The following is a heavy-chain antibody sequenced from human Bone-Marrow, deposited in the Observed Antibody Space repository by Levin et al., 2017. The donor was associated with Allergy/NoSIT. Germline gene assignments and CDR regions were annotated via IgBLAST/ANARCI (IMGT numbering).Heavy chain of an antibody. J-gene: IGHJ4*02. CDR3: ARVAYTSGWRHFDY. D-gene: IGHD6-19*01. CDR1: GGSIRSYY. V-gene: IGHV4-4*07. CDR2: IYRIGST. Sequence: PSETLSLTCTASGGSIRSYYWSWIRQPAEKGLEWIGHIYRIGSTNFNPSLESRVSMLVDTSKNQVSLNLTSVTAADTAVYYCARVAYTSGWRHFDYWGQGTLVTVSS.